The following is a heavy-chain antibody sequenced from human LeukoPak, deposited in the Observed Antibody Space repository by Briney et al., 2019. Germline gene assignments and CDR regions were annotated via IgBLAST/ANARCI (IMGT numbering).Heavy chain of an antibody. D-gene: IGHD3-16*01. CDR2: ISDSGST. J-gene: IGHJ4*02. V-gene: IGHV4-59*01. CDR1: GGSISSYY. Sequence: SETLSLTCTVSGGSISSYYWSWIPQSAGKGLEWIGYISDSGSTNYNPSLKSRVTISVDTSKNQFSLKLISVTAADTAVYYCARVAGDNSLDYWGQGTLVTVSS. CDR3: ARVAGDNSLDY.